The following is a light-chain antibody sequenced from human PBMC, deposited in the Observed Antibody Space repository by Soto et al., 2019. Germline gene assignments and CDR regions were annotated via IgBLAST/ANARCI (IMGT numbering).Light chain of an antibody. CDR1: QSVSSSY. V-gene: IGKV3-20*01. CDR2: GAS. CDR3: QQYGSSPYT. J-gene: IGKJ2*01. Sequence: EIVLTQSPGTLSLSPGERATLSCRASQSVSSSYLAWYQQKPGQAPRRLICGASSRATDTPDRFSGSGSGTDFTLTMSSLEPEDCAVYCCQQYGSSPYTFGQGTKLEIQ.